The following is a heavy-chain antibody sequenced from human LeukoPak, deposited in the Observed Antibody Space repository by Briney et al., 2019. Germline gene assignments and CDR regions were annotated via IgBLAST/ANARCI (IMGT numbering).Heavy chain of an antibody. D-gene: IGHD3-10*01. CDR3: AKDRRAGSHDY. CDR1: GFTFSRNG. V-gene: IGHV3-23*01. CDR2: ISGSGGST. J-gene: IGHJ4*02. Sequence: GGSLRLSCAASGFTFSRNGMTWVRQAPGKGLEWVSAISGSGGSTYYADSVKGRFTISRDNSKNTLYLQMNSLRAEDTAVYYCAKDRRAGSHDYWGQGTLVTVSS.